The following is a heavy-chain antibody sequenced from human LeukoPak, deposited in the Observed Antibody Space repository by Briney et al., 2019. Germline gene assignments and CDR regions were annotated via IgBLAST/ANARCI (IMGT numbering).Heavy chain of an antibody. J-gene: IGHJ5*02. CDR2: FSAYNGNT. D-gene: IGHD3-3*01. CDR3: ARDESGYYSSWFDP. Sequence: ASVKVSCKASGYTFTSYGISWVRQAPGQGLEWMGWFSAYNGNTNYAQKIQGRVTMTTDTSTSTAYMELRSLRSDDTAVYYCARDESGYYSSWFDPWGQGTLVTVSS. V-gene: IGHV1-18*01. CDR1: GYTFTSYG.